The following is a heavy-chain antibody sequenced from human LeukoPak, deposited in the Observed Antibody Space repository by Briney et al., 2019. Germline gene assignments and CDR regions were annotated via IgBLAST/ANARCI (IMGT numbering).Heavy chain of an antibody. J-gene: IGHJ3*02. CDR2: ISAYNGNT. CDR1: GYTFTNYG. CDR3: ARDPRISIFGVVSGASDI. Sequence: ASVKVSCKASGYTFTNYGISWVRQAPGQGLEWMGWISAYNGNTDYAQKLQGRVTMTTDTSTSTAYMELRSLRSDDTAVYYCARDPRISIFGVVSGASDIWGQETMVTVSS. V-gene: IGHV1-18*01. D-gene: IGHD3-3*01.